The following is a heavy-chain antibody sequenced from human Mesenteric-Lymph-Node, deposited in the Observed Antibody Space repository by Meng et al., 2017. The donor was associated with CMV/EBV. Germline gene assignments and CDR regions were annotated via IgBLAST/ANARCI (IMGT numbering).Heavy chain of an antibody. CDR1: GGSISSGGYY. Sequence: ETLSLTCTVSGGSISSGGYYWSWVRQPPGKGLEWVSSITSGSSYMYYADSVKGRFTISRDNAKNSLYLQMNSLRAEDTALYYCVRDDYYFDFWGQGTLVTVSS. CDR3: VRDDYYFDF. J-gene: IGHJ4*02. V-gene: IGHV3-21*01. CDR2: ITSGSSYM. D-gene: IGHD2-21*02.